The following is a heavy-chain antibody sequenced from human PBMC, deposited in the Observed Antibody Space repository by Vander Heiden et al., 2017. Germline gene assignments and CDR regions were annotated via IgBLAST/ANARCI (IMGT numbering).Heavy chain of an antibody. CDR2: ISWDGGST. D-gene: IGHD3-22*01. CDR1: GFTFDDYT. J-gene: IGHJ4*02. CDR3: AKGGYYYDSSGSDY. V-gene: IGHV3-43*01. Sequence: EVQLVESGGVVVRPGGSLRLSCAAPGFTFDDYTMHWVRQAPGKGLEWVSLISWDGGSTYYADSVKGRFTISRDNSKNSLYLQMNSLRTEDTALYYCAKGGYYYDSSGSDYWCQGTLVTVSS.